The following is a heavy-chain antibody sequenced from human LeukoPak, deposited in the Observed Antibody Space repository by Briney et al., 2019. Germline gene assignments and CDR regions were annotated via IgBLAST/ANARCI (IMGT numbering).Heavy chain of an antibody. D-gene: IGHD4-17*01. J-gene: IGHJ4*02. Sequence: SETLSLTCTVSVGAISSGGYYWSWIRQHPGKGLGWIGYIYYSGSTYYNPSLKSRVTISVDTSKNQFSLKLSSVTAADTAVYYCARVHDYGDYLDYWGQGTLVTVSS. V-gene: IGHV4-31*03. CDR1: VGAISSGGYY. CDR3: ARVHDYGDYLDY. CDR2: IYYSGST.